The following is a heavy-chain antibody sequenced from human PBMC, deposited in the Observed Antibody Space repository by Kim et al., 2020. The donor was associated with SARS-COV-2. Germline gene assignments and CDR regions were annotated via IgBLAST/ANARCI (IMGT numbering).Heavy chain of an antibody. D-gene: IGHD3-10*01. Sequence: GGSLRLSCVASGFPFSQCAMHWVRQPPGKGLECVALISSDGGTINYADSVKGRFTISRDNSKNMVYLQMNSLGPEDTARYYCARDLLGSLDFGGQGNLVTVSS. V-gene: IGHV3-30*01. CDR2: ISSDGGTI. J-gene: IGHJ4*02. CDR3: ARDLLGSLDF. CDR1: GFPFSQCA.